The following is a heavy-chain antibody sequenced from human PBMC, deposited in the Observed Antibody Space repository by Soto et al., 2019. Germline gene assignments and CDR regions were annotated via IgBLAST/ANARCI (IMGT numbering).Heavy chain of an antibody. D-gene: IGHD5-12*01. Sequence: QVQLQESGPGLVKPSQTLSLTCTVSGGSINSDDSYWSWLRQPPGRGLEWIGYIYDSETTYYNPSLKSRVTISVPTSKNQFSLKLNSVTAADTAVYYCARDRQSEIVAMLASNGMDVWGQGTTVIVSS. V-gene: IGHV4-30-4*01. CDR2: IYDSETT. CDR3: ARDRQSEIVAMLASNGMDV. J-gene: IGHJ6*02. CDR1: GGSINSDDSY.